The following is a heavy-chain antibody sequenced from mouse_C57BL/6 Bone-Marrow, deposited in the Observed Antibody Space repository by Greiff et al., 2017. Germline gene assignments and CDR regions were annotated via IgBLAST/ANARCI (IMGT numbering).Heavy chain of an antibody. V-gene: IGHV1-19*01. D-gene: IGHD1-1*01. Sequence: VQLQQSGPVLVKPGASVKMSCKASGYTFTDYYMNWVKQSHGKSLEWIGVINPYNGGTSYNQKFKGKATLTVDKSSSTAYMELNSLTSEDSAVYYCAQWDTTVVADYWGQGTTLTVSS. CDR1: GYTFTDYY. J-gene: IGHJ2*01. CDR2: INPYNGGT. CDR3: AQWDTTVVADY.